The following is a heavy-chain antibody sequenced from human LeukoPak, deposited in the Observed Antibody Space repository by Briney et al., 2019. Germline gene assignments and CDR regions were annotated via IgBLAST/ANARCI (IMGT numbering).Heavy chain of an antibody. CDR3: ASSGYSSGWYRFDY. V-gene: IGHV1-2*02. D-gene: IGHD6-19*01. J-gene: IGHJ4*02. Sequence: ASVKVSCKASGYTFTSYYMHWVRQAPGQGLEWMGWINPNSGGTNYAQKFQGRVTMTRDTSISTAYMELSRLRSDDTAVYYCASSGYSSGWYRFDYWGQGTLVTVSS. CDR2: INPNSGGT. CDR1: GYTFTSYY.